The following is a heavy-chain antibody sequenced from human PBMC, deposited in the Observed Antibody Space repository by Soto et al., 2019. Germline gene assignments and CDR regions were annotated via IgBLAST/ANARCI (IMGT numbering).Heavy chain of an antibody. Sequence: SETLSLTCSVYGGSFSGYYGILIRKPPGKGLEWIGEINHSGSTNYNPSLKSRVTISVDTSKNQFSLKLSSVTAADTVVYYCARGGRWLQKSAGMYNWFDPWGQGTLVTVSS. D-gene: IGHD5-12*01. V-gene: IGHV4-34*01. CDR1: GGSFSGYY. J-gene: IGHJ5*02. CDR3: ARGGRWLQKSAGMYNWFDP. CDR2: INHSGST.